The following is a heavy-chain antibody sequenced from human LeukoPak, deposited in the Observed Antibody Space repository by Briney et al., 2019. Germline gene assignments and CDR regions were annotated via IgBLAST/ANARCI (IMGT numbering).Heavy chain of an antibody. V-gene: IGHV1-58*01. CDR1: GFTFTSSA. D-gene: IGHD2-2*01. Sequence: SVKVSCKASGFTFTSSAAQWVRQARGQRLEWIGWIVVGSGNTNYAQKFQERVTITRDMSTSTAYMELSSLRSEDTAVYYCAAVYCSSTSCTEATAAFDYWGQGTLVTVSS. CDR2: IVVGSGNT. CDR3: AAVYCSSTSCTEATAAFDY. J-gene: IGHJ4*02.